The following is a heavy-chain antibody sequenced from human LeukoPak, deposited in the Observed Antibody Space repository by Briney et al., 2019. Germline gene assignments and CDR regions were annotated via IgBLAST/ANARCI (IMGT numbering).Heavy chain of an antibody. CDR1: GGSISSSSYY. CDR2: IYYSGST. J-gene: IGHJ3*02. Sequence: SETLSLTCTVSGGSISSSSYYWGWIRQPPGKGLEWIGSIYYSGSTYYNPSLKSRFTISVDTSKNQFSLKLSSVTAADTAVYYCASAQLFRDAFDIWGQGTMVTVSS. CDR3: ASAQLFRDAFDI. D-gene: IGHD3-10*01. V-gene: IGHV4-39*07.